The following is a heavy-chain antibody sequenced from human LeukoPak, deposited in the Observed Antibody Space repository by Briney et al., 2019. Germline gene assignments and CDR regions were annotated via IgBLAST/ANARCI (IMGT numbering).Heavy chain of an antibody. Sequence: ASVKVSCKASGYTFTGYYMHWVRQAPGQGLEWMGWINPNSGGTNYAQKFQGRVTMTRDTSISTAYMELSRLRSHDTAVYYCARAIYDYVWGSYSTIDYWGQGTLVTVSS. J-gene: IGHJ4*02. CDR1: GYTFTGYY. CDR2: INPNSGGT. D-gene: IGHD3-16*01. V-gene: IGHV1-2*02. CDR3: ARAIYDYVWGSYSTIDY.